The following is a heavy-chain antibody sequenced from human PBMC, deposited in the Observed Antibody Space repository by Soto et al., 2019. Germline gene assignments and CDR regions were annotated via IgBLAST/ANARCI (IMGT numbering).Heavy chain of an antibody. V-gene: IGHV1-69*01. CDR2: IIPIFGTA. Sequence: QVQLVQSGAEVKKPGSSVKVSCKASGGTFSSYAISWVRQAPGQGLEWMGGIIPIFGTANYAQKLQGRVTITADESTSTAYMELGSVGSEDTDVYYCASGRAVAGNSPYYWGQGTLVTVSS. CDR3: ASGRAVAGNSPYY. D-gene: IGHD6-19*01. J-gene: IGHJ4*02. CDR1: GGTFSSYA.